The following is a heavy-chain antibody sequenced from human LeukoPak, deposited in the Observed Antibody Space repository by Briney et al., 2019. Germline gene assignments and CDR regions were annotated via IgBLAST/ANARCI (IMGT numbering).Heavy chain of an antibody. Sequence: KPSETLSLTCTVAGGSISSYYWSWIRQPPGKGRGWIGYIYYSGSTKYNPSLKSRVTISVDTSKNQFSLKLSSVTAADTAVYYCKGGSYPDAFDIWGQGTMVTVSS. J-gene: IGHJ3*02. CDR3: KGGSYPDAFDI. V-gene: IGHV4-59*01. D-gene: IGHD1-26*01. CDR1: GGSISSYY. CDR2: IYYSGST.